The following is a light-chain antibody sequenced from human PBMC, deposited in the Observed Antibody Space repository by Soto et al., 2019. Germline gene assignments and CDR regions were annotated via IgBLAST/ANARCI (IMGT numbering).Light chain of an antibody. V-gene: IGLV2-14*01. CDR3: SSYTSSSTLDV. CDR2: EVS. J-gene: IGLJ1*01. Sequence: QSALTQPASVSGSPGQSITISCTGTSSDVGGYNYVSWYQQHPGKAPKLMIYEVSNRPSGVSNRFSGSKSGNTASRTISGLQAEDEADYYCSSYTSSSTLDVFGTGTKLTVL. CDR1: SSDVGGYNY.